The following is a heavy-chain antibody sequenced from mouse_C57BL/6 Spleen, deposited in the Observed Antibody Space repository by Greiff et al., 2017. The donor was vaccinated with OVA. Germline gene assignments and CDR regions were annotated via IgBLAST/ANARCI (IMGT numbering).Heavy chain of an antibody. CDR2: IHPSDGDT. Sequence: QVQLKQPGAELVKPGASVKVSCKASGYTFTSYWMHWVQQRPGQGLEWIGRIHPSDGDTNYNQKFKGKATLTVDKSSSTAYMQLSSLTSEDSAVYYCAIYRGYAMDYWGQGTSVTVSS. J-gene: IGHJ4*01. CDR1: GYTFTSYW. CDR3: AIYRGYAMDY. V-gene: IGHV1-74*01.